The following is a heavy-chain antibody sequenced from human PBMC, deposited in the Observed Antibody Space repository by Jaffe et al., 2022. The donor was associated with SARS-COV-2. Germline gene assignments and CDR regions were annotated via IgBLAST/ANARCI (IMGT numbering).Heavy chain of an antibody. D-gene: IGHD6-13*01. J-gene: IGHJ4*02. V-gene: IGHV3-7*01. Sequence: EVQLVESGGGLVQPGGSLRLSCAASGFTFSSNWMSWVRQAPGKGLEWVANIKEDGSTRNYVESVKGRFTISRDNAKNSLYLQMNSLRVEDTAVYYCARRAHGSSWSNFDYWGQGTLVTVSS. CDR2: IKEDGSTR. CDR1: GFTFSSNW. CDR3: ARRAHGSSWSNFDY.